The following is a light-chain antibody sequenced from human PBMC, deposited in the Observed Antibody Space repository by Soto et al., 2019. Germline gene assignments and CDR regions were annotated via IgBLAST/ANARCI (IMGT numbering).Light chain of an antibody. J-gene: IGKJ2*01. CDR2: KAT. CDR3: QQYNDTQYP. V-gene: IGKV1-5*03. CDR1: QRFGSF. Sequence: DIQMTQSPSTLSASVRDGVTITCRASQRFGSFLGCYQQKPGKAPKLLVYKATNLQSGVPSRFSGSGSGTDFSLTISSLQPVDSATYFCQQYNDTQYPFGRGTKLEI.